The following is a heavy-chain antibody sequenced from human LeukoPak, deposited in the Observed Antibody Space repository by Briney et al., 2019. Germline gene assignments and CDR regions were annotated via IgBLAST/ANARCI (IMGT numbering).Heavy chain of an antibody. CDR3: ARATLLGWFDP. CDR1: EFTFSSYW. D-gene: IGHD7-27*01. Sequence: GGSLRLSCAASEFTFSSYWMHWVRQAPGKGLVWVSRINTDGSSTSYADSVKGRFTISRDNAKNTLYLQMNSLRAEDTAVYYCARATLLGWFDPWGQGTLVTVSS. J-gene: IGHJ5*02. CDR2: INTDGSST. V-gene: IGHV3-74*01.